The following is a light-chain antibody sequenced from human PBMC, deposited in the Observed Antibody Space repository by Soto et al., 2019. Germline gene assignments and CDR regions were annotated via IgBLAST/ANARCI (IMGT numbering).Light chain of an antibody. Sequence: QSVLTQPPSVSGAPGQRVTISCTGSSSNIGAGYNVHWYPQVLGTAPKLLIYGDSNRPSGVPDRFSGSKSGTSASLAITGLQAEDEADYYCQSYDSSLSGWLFGGGTKLTVL. CDR1: SSNIGAGYN. CDR2: GDS. J-gene: IGLJ3*02. V-gene: IGLV1-40*01. CDR3: QSYDSSLSGWL.